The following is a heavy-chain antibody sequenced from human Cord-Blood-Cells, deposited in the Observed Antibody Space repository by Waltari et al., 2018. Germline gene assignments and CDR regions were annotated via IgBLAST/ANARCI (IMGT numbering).Heavy chain of an antibody. Sequence: QVQLQESGPGLVKPSETLSLTCTVSGGSISSYYWSWIRQPAGKGLGWVGRIYTSGSPSATPYYKSRVTMSVDTSKNQFSLMLSSVTAADTAVYYCARAGFGVRRFWYFDLWGRGTLVTVSS. V-gene: IGHV4-4*07. D-gene: IGHD3-3*01. CDR3: ARAGFGVRRFWYFDL. J-gene: IGHJ2*01. CDR1: GGSISSYY. CDR2: IYTSGSP.